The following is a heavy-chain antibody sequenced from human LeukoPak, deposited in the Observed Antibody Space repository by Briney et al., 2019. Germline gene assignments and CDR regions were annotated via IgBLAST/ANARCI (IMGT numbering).Heavy chain of an antibody. D-gene: IGHD3-10*02. CDR3: AELGITMIGGV. CDR2: ISTSSTTI. CDR1: GFTFSDSY. V-gene: IGHV3-11*04. J-gene: IGHJ6*04. Sequence: PGGSLRLSCAASGFTFSDSYMSWIRQAPGKGLEWVSYISTSSTTIHYADSVKGRFTISRDNAKNSLYLQMNSLRAEDTAVYYCAELGITMIGGVWGKGTTVTISS.